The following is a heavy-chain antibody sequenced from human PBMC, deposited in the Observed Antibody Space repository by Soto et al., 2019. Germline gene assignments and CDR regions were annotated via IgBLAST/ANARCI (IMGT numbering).Heavy chain of an antibody. V-gene: IGHV3-74*01. Sequence: QPGGSLRLSXAASGFTFSSYWMHWVRQAPGKGLVWVSRINSDGSSTSYADSVKGRFTIPRDNAKNTLYLQMNSLRAEDTAVYYCARESSSWYMVRYYYYYGMDVWGQGTTVTVSS. J-gene: IGHJ6*02. CDR2: INSDGSST. D-gene: IGHD6-13*01. CDR1: GFTFSSYW. CDR3: ARESSSWYMVRYYYYYGMDV.